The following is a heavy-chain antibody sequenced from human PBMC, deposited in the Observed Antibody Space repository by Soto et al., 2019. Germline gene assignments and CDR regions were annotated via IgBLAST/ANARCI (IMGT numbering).Heavy chain of an antibody. J-gene: IGHJ4*02. CDR2: ISRDGGTK. CDR3: TGEGASGY. D-gene: IGHD2-8*02. V-gene: IGHV3-30*03. Sequence: QVQLVESGGGVVQPGRSLRLSCAVSGFTVSTYGMHWVRQAPGKGLEWVAVISRDGGTKYYADSVKGRFTISKDNSRSTLCLERNLLRGDDVAVYCCTGEGASGYWGRGTLVAVSS. CDR1: GFTVSTYG.